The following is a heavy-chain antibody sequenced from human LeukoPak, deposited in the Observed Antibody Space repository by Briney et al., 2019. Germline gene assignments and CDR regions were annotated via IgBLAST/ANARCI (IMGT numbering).Heavy chain of an antibody. J-gene: IGHJ4*02. CDR2: IIPIFGTA. Sequence: GASVKVSCKASGYTFTSYGISWVRQAPGQGLEWMGGIIPIFGTANYAQKFQGRVTVTVDESTSTAYMELSSLRSEDTAVHYCARDGSGYSYYFDYWGQGTLVTVSS. D-gene: IGHD3-3*01. CDR1: GYTFTSYG. CDR3: ARDGSGYSYYFDY. V-gene: IGHV1-69*13.